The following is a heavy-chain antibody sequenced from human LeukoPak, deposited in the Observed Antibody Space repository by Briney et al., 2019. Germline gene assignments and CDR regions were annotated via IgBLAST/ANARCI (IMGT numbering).Heavy chain of an antibody. CDR2: IYYSGRT. Sequence: SETLSLTCTVFGGSISTSSSYWGWIRQPPGKGLEWIGSIYYSGRTYYNPSLKSRVTISVDTSKNQFSLKLSSVSAADTAVYYCARGLGYGSGSYYLGFDMWGQGTMVTVSS. D-gene: IGHD3-10*01. CDR1: GGSISTSSSY. CDR3: ARGLGYGSGSYYLGFDM. J-gene: IGHJ3*02. V-gene: IGHV4-39*01.